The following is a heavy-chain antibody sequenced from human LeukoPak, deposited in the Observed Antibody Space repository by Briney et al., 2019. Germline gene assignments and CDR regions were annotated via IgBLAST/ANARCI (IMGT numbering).Heavy chain of an antibody. CDR1: GGSISSSSYY. V-gene: IGHV4-39*01. J-gene: IGHJ4*02. D-gene: IGHD3-3*01. Sequence: SETVSLTCTVSGGSISSSSYYWGWIRQPPGKGLEWIGSIYYSGSTYYNPSLKSRVTISVDTSKNQFSLKLSSVTAADTAVYYCARRLYYDFWSGYYTGSSQSDYWGQGTLVTVSS. CDR2: IYYSGST. CDR3: ARRLYYDFWSGYYTGSSQSDY.